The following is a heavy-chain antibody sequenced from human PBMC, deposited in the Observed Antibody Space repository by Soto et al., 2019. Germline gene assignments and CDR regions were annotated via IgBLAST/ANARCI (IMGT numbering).Heavy chain of an antibody. CDR2: ISGSGDST. CDR3: AKDHFGYYDNAGYGTH. CDR1: GFSIDSYA. D-gene: IGHD3-22*01. J-gene: IGHJ4*02. Sequence: DVQLLESGGGLVQPGGSLRLSCVVSGFSIDSYAMHWVRQAPGKGLEWVSAISGSGDSTDHTDSVRGRFSISRDNSKNTVYLQMTSLRVEDTAVYFCAKDHFGYYDNAGYGTHWGQGTRVTVSS. V-gene: IGHV3-23*01.